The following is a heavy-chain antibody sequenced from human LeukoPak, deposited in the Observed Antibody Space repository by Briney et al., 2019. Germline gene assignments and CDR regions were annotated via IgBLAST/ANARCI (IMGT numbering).Heavy chain of an antibody. J-gene: IGHJ4*02. CDR1: GGSISSYY. Sequence: PSETLSLTCTVSGGSISSYYWSWIRQPPGKGLEWIGYIYYSGSTNYNPSLKSRVTISVDTSKNQFSLKLSSVTAADTAVYYCTRTEGAFSYYWGQGTLVTVSS. CDR2: IYYSGST. CDR3: TRTEGAFSYY. D-gene: IGHD3-10*01. V-gene: IGHV4-59*08.